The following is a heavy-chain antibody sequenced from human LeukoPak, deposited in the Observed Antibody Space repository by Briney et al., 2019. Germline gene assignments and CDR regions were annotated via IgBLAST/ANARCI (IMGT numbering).Heavy chain of an antibody. CDR2: INHSGST. J-gene: IGHJ5*02. CDR1: GGSFSGYY. D-gene: IGHD6-6*01. CDR3: ARGGGAARFDP. V-gene: IGHV4-34*01. Sequence: KPWETLSLTCAVYGGSFSGYYWSWIRQPPGKGLEWIGEINHSGSTNYNPSLKSRVTISVDTSKNQFSLKLSSVTAADTAVYYCARGGGAARFDPWGQGTLVTVSS.